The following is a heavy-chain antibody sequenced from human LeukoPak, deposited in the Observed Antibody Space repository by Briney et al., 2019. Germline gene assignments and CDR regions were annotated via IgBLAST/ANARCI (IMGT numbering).Heavy chain of an antibody. D-gene: IGHD3-3*01. CDR1: GGTFSSYA. Sequence: SVKVSCKASGGTFSSYAISRVRQAPGQGLEWMGGIIPIFGTANHAQKFQVRVTVTADEPTSTAYMELSSLRSEDTAVYYCARGSTNYDLWSGYYFHDGFDIWGQGTMVTVA. CDR2: IIPIFGTA. CDR3: ARGSTNYDLWSGYYFHDGFDI. J-gene: IGHJ3*02. V-gene: IGHV1-69*13.